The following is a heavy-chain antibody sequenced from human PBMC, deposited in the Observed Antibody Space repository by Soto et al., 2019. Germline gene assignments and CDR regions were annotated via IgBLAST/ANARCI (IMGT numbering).Heavy chain of an antibody. Sequence: QVQLQGSGPRLVKPSQTLSLTCTVSGDSISDVNYYWSWIRQSPDKGLEWIGHIYDGGTTYSNPSPQTPVPESRDAAKNQCPTQLSPMSAADTAVYYCTRGPSGDNVDDWGQGTLVTVSS. CDR3: TRGPSGDNVDD. CDR2: IYDGGTT. D-gene: IGHD7-27*01. J-gene: IGHJ4*02. CDR1: GDSISDVNYY. V-gene: IGHV4-30-4*01.